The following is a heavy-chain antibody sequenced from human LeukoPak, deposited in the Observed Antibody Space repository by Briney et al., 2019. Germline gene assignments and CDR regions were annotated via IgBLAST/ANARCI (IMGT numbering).Heavy chain of an antibody. Sequence: ASVKVSCKASGYTFTGYYMHWVRQAPGQGLEWMGWINPNSGGTKYAQKFQGRVTMTRDTSITTAYIQLNSLEFDDTAVYYCARTRLTGDPYEAFDIWGQGTMVTVSS. V-gene: IGHV1-2*02. J-gene: IGHJ3*02. D-gene: IGHD7-27*01. CDR3: ARTRLTGDPYEAFDI. CDR1: GYTFTGYY. CDR2: INPNSGGT.